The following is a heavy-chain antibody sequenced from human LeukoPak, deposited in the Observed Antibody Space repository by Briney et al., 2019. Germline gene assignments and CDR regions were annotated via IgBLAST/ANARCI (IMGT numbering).Heavy chain of an antibody. Sequence: PGGSLRLSCAASGFTLSTYWMSWVRQAPGKGLKWVANTKEDGSEKYYVDSVKGRFTISRDNAKNSVYLQMNSLRAEDTAVYYCGRPYGGSSGVGGFNIWGQGTTVTVSS. CDR2: TKEDGSEK. CDR3: GRPYGGSSGVGGFNI. CDR1: GFTLSTYW. V-gene: IGHV3-7*01. J-gene: IGHJ3*02. D-gene: IGHD3-10*01.